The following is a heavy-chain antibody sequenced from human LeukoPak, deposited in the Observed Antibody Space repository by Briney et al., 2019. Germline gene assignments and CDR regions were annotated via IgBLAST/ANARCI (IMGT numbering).Heavy chain of an antibody. Sequence: SETLSLTCTVSGDSMSSSCHYWGWVRQSPGKELEWIGSIYYSGSIYYNPSLKSRATMSVDTSNNQFFLELRSVAAAATAIYYCARNMTAVARLDVFDIWGPGTMVTVSS. CDR3: ARNMTAVARLDVFDI. V-gene: IGHV4-39*01. D-gene: IGHD4-17*01. CDR1: GDSMSSSCHY. CDR2: IYYSGSI. J-gene: IGHJ3*02.